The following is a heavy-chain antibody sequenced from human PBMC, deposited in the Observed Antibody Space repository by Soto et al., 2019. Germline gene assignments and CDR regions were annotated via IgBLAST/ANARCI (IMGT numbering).Heavy chain of an antibody. J-gene: IGHJ4*02. CDR1: GFTFSSYG. Sequence: GGSLRLSCAASGFTFSSYGMHWVRQAPGKGLEWVAVISYDGSNKYYADSVKGRFTISRDNSKNTLYLQMNSLRAEDTAVYYCAKDLRGELPLDYWGQGTLVTVSS. CDR2: ISYDGSNK. V-gene: IGHV3-30*18. CDR3: AKDLRGELPLDY. D-gene: IGHD1-26*01.